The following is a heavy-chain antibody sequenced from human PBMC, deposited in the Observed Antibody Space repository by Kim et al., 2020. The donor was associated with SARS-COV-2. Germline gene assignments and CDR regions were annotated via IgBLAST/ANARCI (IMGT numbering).Heavy chain of an antibody. V-gene: IGHV3-23*01. CDR1: GFTFSSYA. J-gene: IGHJ5*02. Sequence: GGSLRLSCAASGFTFSSYAMSWVRQAPGKGLEWVSDISGSGGSTYYADSVKGRFTISRDNSKNTLYLQMNSLRAEDTAVYYCAKGANARYFYWLSIPDWFDPWGQGTLVTVSS. CDR2: ISGSGGST. CDR3: AKGANARYFYWLSIPDWFDP. D-gene: IGHD3-9*01.